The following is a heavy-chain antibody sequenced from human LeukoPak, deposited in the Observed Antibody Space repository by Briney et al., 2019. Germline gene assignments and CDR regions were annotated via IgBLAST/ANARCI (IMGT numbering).Heavy chain of an antibody. CDR3: ARDLDYYDSSGYI. CDR1: GFTVSSNY. CDR2: IYSGGST. Sequence: PGGSLRLSRAASGFTVSSNYMSWVRQAPGKGLEWVSVIYSGGSTYYADSVKGRFTISRDNSKNTLYLQMNSLRAEDTAVYYCARDLDYYDSSGYIWGQGTLVTVSS. D-gene: IGHD3-22*01. V-gene: IGHV3-66*01. J-gene: IGHJ4*02.